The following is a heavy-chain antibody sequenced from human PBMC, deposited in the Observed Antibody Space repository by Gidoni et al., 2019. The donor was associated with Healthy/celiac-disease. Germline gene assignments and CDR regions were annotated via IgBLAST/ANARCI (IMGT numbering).Heavy chain of an antibody. CDR1: GFPFSRYS. Sequence: EVQLVESGGGLVKPGGSLRLSCAASGFPFSRYSMNWVCQAPGKGLEWVSYISISSSYIYYADSVKGRFTISRDNAKNSLYLQMNSLRAEDTAVYYCARVEADYYDSSGSDLFGGYFDLWGRGTLVTVSS. CDR2: ISISSSYI. V-gene: IGHV3-21*01. D-gene: IGHD3-22*01. J-gene: IGHJ2*01. CDR3: ARVEADYYDSSGSDLFGGYFDL.